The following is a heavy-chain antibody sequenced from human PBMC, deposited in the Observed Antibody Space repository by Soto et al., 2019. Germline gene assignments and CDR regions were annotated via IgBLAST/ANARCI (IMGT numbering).Heavy chain of an antibody. CDR2: IHYSGST. D-gene: IGHD3-10*01. CDR1: GGSISSGDYY. J-gene: IGHJ5*02. CDR3: ARRAVVRGVRSMVTATDYNWFDP. V-gene: IGHV4-30-4*01. Sequence: SETLSLTCTVSGGSISSGDYYWSWIRQPPGKGLEWIGYIHYSGSTYHNPSLKSRVTISVDTSKNQFSLKLSSVTAADTAVYYCARRAVVRGVRSMVTATDYNWFDPWGQGTLVTVSS.